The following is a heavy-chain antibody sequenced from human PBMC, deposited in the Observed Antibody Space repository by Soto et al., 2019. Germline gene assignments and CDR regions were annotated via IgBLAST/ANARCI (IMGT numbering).Heavy chain of an antibody. Sequence: SETLSLTCTVSGGSISSGDYYWSWIRQPPGKGLEWIGYIYHSGSTYYTPSLKSRVTISVDTSKNQFSLKLSSVTAADTAVYYCASERPDGARLDPWGQGTLVTVSS. V-gene: IGHV4-30-4*01. CDR3: ASERPDGARLDP. CDR1: GGSISSGDYY. D-gene: IGHD6-6*01. J-gene: IGHJ5*02. CDR2: IYHSGST.